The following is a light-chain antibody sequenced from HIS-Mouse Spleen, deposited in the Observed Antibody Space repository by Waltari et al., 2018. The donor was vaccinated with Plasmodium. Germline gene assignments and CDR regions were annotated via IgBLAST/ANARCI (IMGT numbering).Light chain of an antibody. CDR3: QQYNNWSFT. CDR1: QSVSSN. CDR2: GAS. V-gene: IGKV3-15*01. J-gene: IGKJ3*01. Sequence: EIVMTQSPATLSVSPGERATLSCRASQSVSSNLAWYQQKPGRAPRLPIYGASTRATGSPARFSGSGSGTEFTLTISSLQSEDCAVYYCQQYNNWSFTFGPGTKVDIK.